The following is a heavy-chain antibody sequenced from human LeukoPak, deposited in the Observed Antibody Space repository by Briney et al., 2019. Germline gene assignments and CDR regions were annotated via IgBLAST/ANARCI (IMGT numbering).Heavy chain of an antibody. D-gene: IGHD3-22*01. CDR1: GYSFTSYW. CDR2: IYPGDSDT. J-gene: IGHJ3*02. V-gene: IGHV5-51*01. Sequence: GESLKISCKGSGYSFTSYWIGWVRQMPGKGLEWMGMIYPGDSDTRYSPSFQGQVTISADKSISTAYLQWSSLKASDTAMYYCARHNGGGYYYVYGAAFDIWGQGTMVTVSS. CDR3: ARHNGGGYYYVYGAAFDI.